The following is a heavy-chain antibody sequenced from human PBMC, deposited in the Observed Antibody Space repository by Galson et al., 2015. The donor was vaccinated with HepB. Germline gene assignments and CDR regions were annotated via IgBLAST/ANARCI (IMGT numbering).Heavy chain of an antibody. J-gene: IGHJ5*02. Sequence: SLRLSCAASGFTFSSYSMNWVRQAPGKGLEWVSYISSSSSTIYYADSVKGRFTISRDNAKNSLYLQMNSLRAEDMAVYYCARDPQGRGRIVVVPAAISRNWFDPWGQGTLVTVSS. D-gene: IGHD2-2*01. V-gene: IGHV3-48*01. CDR3: ARDPQGRGRIVVVPAAISRNWFDP. CDR2: ISSSSSTI. CDR1: GFTFSSYS.